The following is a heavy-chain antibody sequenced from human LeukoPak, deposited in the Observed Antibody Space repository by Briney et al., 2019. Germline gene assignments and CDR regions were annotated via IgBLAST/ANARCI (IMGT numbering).Heavy chain of an antibody. V-gene: IGHV3-23*01. CDR1: GFTLSSYA. CDR3: AKGDSRGYYYNMDV. D-gene: IGHD3-10*01. J-gene: IGHJ6*02. Sequence: AGGSLRLSCAASGFTLSSYAMSWVRQAPGKGLEWVSAISGSGGSTYYADSVKGRFTISRDKSKNTLYLQMNSLRADDTAVYYCAKGDSRGYYYNMDVWGQGTTVTVSS. CDR2: ISGSGGST.